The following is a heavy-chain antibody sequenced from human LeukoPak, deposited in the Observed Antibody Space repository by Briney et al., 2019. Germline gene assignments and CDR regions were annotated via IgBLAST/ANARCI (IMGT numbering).Heavy chain of an antibody. CDR3: ARGGIAARPPWYFDL. Sequence: PSETLSLTCSVSGGSISNTSSYWGWIRQTPGKGLEWIGYIYYSGSTNYNPSLKSRVTISVDTSKNQFSLKLGSVTAADTAVYYCARGGIAARPPWYFDLWGRGTLVTVSS. V-gene: IGHV4-61*05. CDR2: IYYSGST. D-gene: IGHD6-6*01. CDR1: GGSISNTSSY. J-gene: IGHJ2*01.